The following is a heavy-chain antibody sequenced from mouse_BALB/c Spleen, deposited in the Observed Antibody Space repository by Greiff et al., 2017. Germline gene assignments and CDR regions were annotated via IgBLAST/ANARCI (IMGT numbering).Heavy chain of an antibody. Sequence: QVQLQQSGAELVMPGASVKMSCKASGYTFTDYWMHWVKQRPGQGLEWIGAIDTSDSYTSYNQKFKGKATLTVDESSSTAYMQLSSLTSEDSAVYYCAREGTGGAMDYWGQGTSVTVSS. CDR1: GYTFTDYW. CDR2: IDTSDSYT. CDR3: AREGTGGAMDY. J-gene: IGHJ4*01. V-gene: IGHV1-69*01. D-gene: IGHD3-3*01.